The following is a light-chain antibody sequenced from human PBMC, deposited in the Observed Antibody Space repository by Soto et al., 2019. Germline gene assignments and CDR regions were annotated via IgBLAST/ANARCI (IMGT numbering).Light chain of an antibody. J-gene: IGKJ2*01. Sequence: EIVLTQSPGTPSLSPGERATLSCRASQSVSSSYLAWYQQKPGQAPRLLIYGATSRATGIPDRFSGSGSGTDFTLTISRLEPENFAVYYCQQYGSSPNTFGQGNKLEIK. CDR1: QSVSSSY. V-gene: IGKV3-20*01. CDR2: GAT. CDR3: QQYGSSPNT.